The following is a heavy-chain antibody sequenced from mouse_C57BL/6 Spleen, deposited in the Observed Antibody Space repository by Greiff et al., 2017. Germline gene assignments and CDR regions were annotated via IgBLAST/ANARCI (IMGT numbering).Heavy chain of an antibody. J-gene: IGHJ2*01. V-gene: IGHV14-3*01. Sequence: EVQLQQSVAELVRPGASVKLSCTASGFNIKNTYMHWVKQRPEQGLDWIGRIDPANGNTKYAPKFQGKATITADTSSNTAYLQLSSLTSEDTAIYYCASPYYGSSGDYFDYWGQGTTLTVSS. CDR3: ASPYYGSSGDYFDY. D-gene: IGHD1-1*01. CDR1: GFNIKNTY. CDR2: IDPANGNT.